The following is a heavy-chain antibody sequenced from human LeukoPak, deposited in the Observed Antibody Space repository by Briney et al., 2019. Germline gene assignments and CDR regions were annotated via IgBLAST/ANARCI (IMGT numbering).Heavy chain of an antibody. Sequence: SVKVSCKASGGTFSSYGISWVRQAPGQGLEWMGWISAYNGNTNYAQKLQGRVTMTTDTSTSTAYMELRSLRSDDTAVYYCARDTPFSGSYSYYYYYMDVWGKGTTVTVSS. D-gene: IGHD1-26*01. CDR2: ISAYNGNT. J-gene: IGHJ6*03. CDR3: ARDTPFSGSYSYYYYYMDV. CDR1: GGTFSSYG. V-gene: IGHV1-18*01.